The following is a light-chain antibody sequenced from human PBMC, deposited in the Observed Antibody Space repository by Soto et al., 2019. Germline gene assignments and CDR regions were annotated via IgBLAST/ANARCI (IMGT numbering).Light chain of an antibody. CDR2: DAS. Sequence: DIQMTQSPSTLSASVRDRVTITCRARQSISSWLAWYQQKPGKAPKLLIYDASSLESGVPSRFSGSGSGTEFTLTISSLQPDDFATYYCQQYNSYPLYTFGQGTKLEIK. V-gene: IGKV1-5*01. J-gene: IGKJ2*01. CDR1: QSISSW. CDR3: QQYNSYPLYT.